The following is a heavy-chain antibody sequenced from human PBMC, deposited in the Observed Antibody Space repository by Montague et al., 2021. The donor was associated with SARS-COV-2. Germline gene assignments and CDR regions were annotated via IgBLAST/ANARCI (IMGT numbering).Heavy chain of an antibody. CDR2: IDWDDDK. D-gene: IGHD6-13*01. Sequence: PALVKPTQTLTLTCTFSGFSLSTSGMCVSWIRQPPGKALEWLARIDWDDDKYYSTSLKTRLTISKGTSKNQVVLTMTNMDPVDTATYYCAREIAAAGPALDYWGQGTLVSVSS. V-gene: IGHV2-70*11. CDR1: GFSLSTSGMC. J-gene: IGHJ4*02. CDR3: AREIAAAGPALDY.